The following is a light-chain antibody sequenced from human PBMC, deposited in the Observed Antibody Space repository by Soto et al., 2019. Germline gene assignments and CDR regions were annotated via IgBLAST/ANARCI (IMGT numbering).Light chain of an antibody. V-gene: IGLV2-14*01. CDR3: TSYTSSSTTV. Sequence: LTQPASVSGSPGQSITISCTGTSSDVGGYNYVSWYQQHPGKAPKLMIYEVSNRPSGVSNRFSGSKSGNTASLTISGLQAEDEADYYCTSYTSSSTTVFGGGTKLTVL. CDR2: EVS. CDR1: SSDVGGYNY. J-gene: IGLJ3*02.